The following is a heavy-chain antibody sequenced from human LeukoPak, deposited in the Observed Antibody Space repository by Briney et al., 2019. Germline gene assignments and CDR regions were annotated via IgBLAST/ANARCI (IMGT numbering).Heavy chain of an antibody. CDR1: GYTFTSYA. CDR3: VRVRAPAGSIYFDY. CDR2: INAGNGNT. D-gene: IGHD6-13*01. J-gene: IGHJ4*02. V-gene: IGHV1-3*01. Sequence: ASVKVSCKASGYTFTSYAMHWVRQAPGQRLEWMGWINAGNGNTKYSQKFQGRVTITRDTSASTAYMELSSLRSEDTAVYYCVRVRAPAGSIYFDYWGQGTLVTVSS.